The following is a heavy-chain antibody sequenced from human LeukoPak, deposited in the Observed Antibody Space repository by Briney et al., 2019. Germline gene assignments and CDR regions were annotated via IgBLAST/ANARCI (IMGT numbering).Heavy chain of an antibody. J-gene: IGHJ5*02. Sequence: ASVKVSCKASGYTFTSYGISWVRQAPGQGLERMGWISAYNGNTNYAQKLQGRVTMTTDTSTSTAYMELRSLRSDDTAVYYCAREVGDYVWGSYRHGGVLDPWGQGTLVTVSS. CDR1: GYTFTSYG. CDR3: AREVGDYVWGSYRHGGVLDP. CDR2: ISAYNGNT. V-gene: IGHV1-18*04. D-gene: IGHD3-16*02.